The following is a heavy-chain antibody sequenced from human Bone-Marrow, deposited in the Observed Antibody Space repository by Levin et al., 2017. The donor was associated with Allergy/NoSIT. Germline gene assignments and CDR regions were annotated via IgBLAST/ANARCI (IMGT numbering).Heavy chain of an antibody. CDR2: IYSGGST. Sequence: LSLTCGASGFSFSNYYMSWVRQAPGKGLECVSVIYSGGSTHYADSVKGRFTISRDNPKNSLDLQMNGLRAEDTAVYYCARGGYNDAFDIWGQGTMVTVSS. CDR3: ARGGYNDAFDI. V-gene: IGHV3-53*01. J-gene: IGHJ3*02. D-gene: IGHD5-24*01. CDR1: GFSFSNYY.